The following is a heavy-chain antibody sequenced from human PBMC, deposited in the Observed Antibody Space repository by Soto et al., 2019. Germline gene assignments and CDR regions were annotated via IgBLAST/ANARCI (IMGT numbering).Heavy chain of an antibody. V-gene: IGHV1-18*01. D-gene: IGHD3-16*02. CDR1: GYTFTSYG. CDR3: ARGHLMITFGGVIVIPSDY. J-gene: IGHJ4*02. CDR2: ISAYNGNT. Sequence: ASVKVSCKASGYTFTSYGISWVRQAPGQGLEWMGWISAYNGNTNYAQKLQGRVTMTTDTSTSTAYMELRSLRSDDTAVYYCARGHLMITFGGVIVIPSDYWGQGTLVTVSS.